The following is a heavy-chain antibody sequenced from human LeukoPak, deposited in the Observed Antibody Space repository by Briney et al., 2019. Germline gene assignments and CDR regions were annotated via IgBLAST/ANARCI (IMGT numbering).Heavy chain of an antibody. J-gene: IGHJ4*02. V-gene: IGHV3-21*01. CDR3: ARDSTWWASSSWFYFDY. Sequence: PGGSLRLSCAASGFTFSSYSMNWVRQAPGKGLEWVSSISSSSSYIYYADSVKGRFTISRDNAKNSLYLQMNSLRAEDTAVYYCARDSTWWASSSWFYFDYWGQGTLVTVSS. CDR2: ISSSSSYI. D-gene: IGHD6-13*01. CDR1: GFTFSSYS.